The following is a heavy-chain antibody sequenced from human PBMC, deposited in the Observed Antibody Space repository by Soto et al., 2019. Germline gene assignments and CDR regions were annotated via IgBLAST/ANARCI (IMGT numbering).Heavy chain of an antibody. J-gene: IGHJ4*02. CDR1: GYSISSGYY. CDR3: ARDQAYYDILTGYPDY. Sequence: PSETQSLTCAVSGYSISSGYYWGWIRQPPGKGLEWIGSIYHSGSTYYNPSLKSRVTISVDTSKNQFSLKLSSVTAADTAVYYCARDQAYYDILTGYPDYWGQGTLVTVSS. CDR2: IYHSGST. V-gene: IGHV4-38-2*02. D-gene: IGHD3-9*01.